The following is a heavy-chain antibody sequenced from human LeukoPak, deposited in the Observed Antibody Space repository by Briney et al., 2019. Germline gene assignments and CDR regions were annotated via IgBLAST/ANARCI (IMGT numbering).Heavy chain of an antibody. V-gene: IGHV4-39*07. CDR1: GGSISSSSYY. CDR2: IYYSGST. D-gene: IGHD4-17*01. CDR3: ARATYGDYVGLDN. J-gene: IGHJ4*02. Sequence: SQTLSLTCTVSGGSISSSSYYWGWIRQPPGKGLEWIGSIYYSGSTYYNPSLKSRVTISVDTSKNQFSLKLSSVTAADTAVYYCARATYGDYVGLDNWGQGTLVTVSS.